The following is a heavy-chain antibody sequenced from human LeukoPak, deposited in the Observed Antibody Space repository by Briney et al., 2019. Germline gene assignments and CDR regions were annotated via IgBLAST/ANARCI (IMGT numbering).Heavy chain of an antibody. CDR2: MNPNSGNT. V-gene: IGHV1-8*01. CDR3: ARGFTVRGVKGRPYYYYMDV. Sequence: ASVKVSCKASGYTFTSYDINWVRQATGQGLEWMGWMNPNSGNTGYAQKFQGRVTMTRNTSISTAYMELSSLRSEDTAVYYCARGFTVRGVKGRPYYYYMDVWGKGTTVTISS. J-gene: IGHJ6*03. CDR1: GYTFTSYD. D-gene: IGHD3-10*01.